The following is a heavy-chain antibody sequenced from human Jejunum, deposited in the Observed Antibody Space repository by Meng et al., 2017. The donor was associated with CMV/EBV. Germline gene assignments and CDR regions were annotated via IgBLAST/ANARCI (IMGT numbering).Heavy chain of an antibody. CDR3: ARGYSSDWYDY. J-gene: IGHJ4*02. Sequence: VQLPESGPGLVKPSETLSLICTVSGGSINNYYWNWIRQSAGKGLEWIGRIYTSGSTNYNPSLQSRVTMSVDTSKNQFSLKLTSVTAADTAVYYCARGYSSDWYDYWGQGALVTVSS. CDR1: GGSINNYY. CDR2: IYTSGST. V-gene: IGHV4-4*07. D-gene: IGHD6-19*01.